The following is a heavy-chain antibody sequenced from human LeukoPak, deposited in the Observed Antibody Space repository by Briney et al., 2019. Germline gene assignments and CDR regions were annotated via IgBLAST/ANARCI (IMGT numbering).Heavy chain of an antibody. Sequence: ASVKVSCKASGYTFTSYYMHWVRQAPGQGLEWMGIINPSGGSTSYAQKFQGSVTMTRDTSTSTVYMELSSLRSEDTAVYYCARVSHYDTAKSSFDYWGQGTLVTVSS. CDR2: INPSGGST. J-gene: IGHJ4*02. D-gene: IGHD3-16*01. CDR1: GYTFTSYY. CDR3: ARVSHYDTAKSSFDY. V-gene: IGHV1-46*01.